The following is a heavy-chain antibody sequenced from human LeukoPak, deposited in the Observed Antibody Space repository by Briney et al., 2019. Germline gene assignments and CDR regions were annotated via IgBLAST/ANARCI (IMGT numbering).Heavy chain of an antibody. J-gene: IGHJ2*01. CDR1: GGSISSYY. D-gene: IGHD5-18*01. Sequence: PSETLSLTCTVSGGSISSYYWSWIRQPPGKGLEWIGYIYYSGSTNYNPSLKSRVTISVDTSKNQFSLKLSSVTAADTAVYYCARDGYSHGYGWYFDLWGRGTLVTVSS. V-gene: IGHV4-59*01. CDR3: ARDGYSHGYGWYFDL. CDR2: IYYSGST.